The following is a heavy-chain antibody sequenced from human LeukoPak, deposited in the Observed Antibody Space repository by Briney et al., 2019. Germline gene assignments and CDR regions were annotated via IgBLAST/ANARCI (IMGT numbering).Heavy chain of an antibody. V-gene: IGHV4-34*01. CDR3: ARGLWFGESRPYYYDY. J-gene: IGHJ4*02. D-gene: IGHD3-10*01. Sequence: PSETLSLTCAVYGGSFSGYYWSWLRQPPGKGLEWIGEINDSGSTNYNQSLKSRVTISVDTSMNQFSLKLSSVTAADTAEYYCARGLWFGESRPYYYDYWGQGNLVTVST. CDR2: INDSGST. CDR1: GGSFSGYY.